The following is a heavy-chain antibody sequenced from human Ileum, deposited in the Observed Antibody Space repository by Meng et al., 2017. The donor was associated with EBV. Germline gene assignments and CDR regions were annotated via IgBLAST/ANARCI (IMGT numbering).Heavy chain of an antibody. CDR2: MSYSGST. J-gene: IGHJ4*02. D-gene: IGHD1-26*01. V-gene: IGHV4-61*01. CDR3: AGDPHSGSPH. Sequence: VQLEEAGAGRVKPPETLSLPCQVLGVSVSSAHSFWTWIRQPPGKGLEWNGYMSYSGSTNYSPPLESRVTISVDTSKNQFSLKLSSVTAADTAVYYCAGDPHSGSPHWGQGTLVTVSS. CDR1: GVSVSSAHSF.